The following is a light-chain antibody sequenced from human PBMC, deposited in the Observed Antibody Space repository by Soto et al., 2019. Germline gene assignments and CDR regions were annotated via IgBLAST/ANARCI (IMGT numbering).Light chain of an antibody. J-gene: IGLJ1*01. CDR3: CSYAGSYTYV. CDR2: SVS. V-gene: IGLV2-11*01. CDR1: SSDVGGHNY. Sequence: QSALTQPRSVSGSPGQSVTISCTGISSDVGGHNYVSWYQQHPGKAPKLMISSVSKRPSGVPDRFSGSKSGNTASLTISGLQAEDEADYYCCSYAGSYTYVFGTGTKLTVL.